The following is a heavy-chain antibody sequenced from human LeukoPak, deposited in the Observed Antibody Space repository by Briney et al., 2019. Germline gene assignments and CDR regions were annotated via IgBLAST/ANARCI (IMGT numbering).Heavy chain of an antibody. Sequence: ASVKVSCKASGGTIINYVISWVRQAPGQGLEWMGGIIPIFTTANYARKFQGRVTITADESTSTAYMELSSLRSEDTAVYYCARGPQVGAFDLWGQGTMVTVSS. V-gene: IGHV1-69*13. CDR2: IIPIFTTA. D-gene: IGHD1-26*01. CDR1: GGTIINYV. CDR3: ARGPQVGAFDL. J-gene: IGHJ3*01.